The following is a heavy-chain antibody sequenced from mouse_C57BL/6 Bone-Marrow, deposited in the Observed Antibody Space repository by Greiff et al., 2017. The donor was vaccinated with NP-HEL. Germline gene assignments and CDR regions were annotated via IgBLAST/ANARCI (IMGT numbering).Heavy chain of an antibody. Sequence: VKLMESGPGLVQPSQSLSITCTVSGFSLTSYGVHWVRQSPGKGLEWLGVIWSGGSTDYNAAFIYRLSISKDNSKSQVFVKMNSLQADDTAIYYCARIPSIYSYVSSLYYSMDYWGQGTSVTVSS. V-gene: IGHV2-2*01. J-gene: IGHJ4*01. CDR1: GFSLTSYG. CDR3: ARIPSIYSYVSSLYYSMDY. CDR2: IWSGGST. D-gene: IGHD1-1*01.